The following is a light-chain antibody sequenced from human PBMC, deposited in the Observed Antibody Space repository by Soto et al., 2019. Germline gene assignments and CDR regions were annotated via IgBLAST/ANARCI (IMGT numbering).Light chain of an antibody. CDR2: AAS. J-gene: IGKJ5*01. CDR1: ETISTF. CDR3: QQSYSNPIT. Sequence: DIQLTHSPSSLSASVGCRVTMTCRASETISTFLNWYQQKPGKAPKLLIYAASSLQSGVPSRLSGSGYGTDFTITISSMQTEDFETYYCQQSYSNPITFGQGTRLEIK. V-gene: IGKV1-39*01.